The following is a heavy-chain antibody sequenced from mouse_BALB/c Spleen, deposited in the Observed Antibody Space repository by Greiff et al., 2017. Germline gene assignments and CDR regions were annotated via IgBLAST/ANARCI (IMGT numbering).Heavy chain of an antibody. D-gene: IGHD1-1*01. Sequence: DVQLQESGPSLVKPSQTLSLTCSVTGDSITSCYWNWIRKFPGNKLEYMGYISYSGSTYYNPSLKSRISITRDTSKNQYYLQFNSVTTEDTATYYGASRYYGLDYRGKGTTLTVSS. CDR1: GDSITSCY. J-gene: IGHJ2*01. V-gene: IGHV3-8*02. CDR3: ASRYYGLDY. CDR2: ISYSGST.